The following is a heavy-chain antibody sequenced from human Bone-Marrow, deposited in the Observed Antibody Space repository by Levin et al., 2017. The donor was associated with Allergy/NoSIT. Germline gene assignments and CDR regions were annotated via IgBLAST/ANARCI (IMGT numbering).Heavy chain of an antibody. CDR1: GFTFTNAW. CDR3: TTSRPPHYYNSSDYYGGIDL. Sequence: SCAASGFTFTNAWMSWVRQAPGKGLEWVGRLKGKTDGGTTDYAAPVKGRFTISRDDLKNTLYLQLNSLKTEDTAVYYCTTSRPPHYYNSSDYYGGIDLWGQGTLVTVSS. J-gene: IGHJ4*02. CDR2: LKGKTDGGTT. D-gene: IGHD3-22*01. V-gene: IGHV3-15*01.